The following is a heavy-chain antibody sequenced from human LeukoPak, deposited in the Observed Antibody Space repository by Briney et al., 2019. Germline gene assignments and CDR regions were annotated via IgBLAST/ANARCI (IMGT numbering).Heavy chain of an antibody. Sequence: SETLSLTCAVYGGSFSGYYWSWIRQPPGKGLEWIGEINHSGSTNYNPSLKSRVTISGDTSKNQFSLKLSSVTAADRAVYYCARDGGYCGDGGCYTDYWSQGTLVTVCS. CDR1: GGSFSGYY. D-gene: IGHD2-15*01. CDR2: INHSGST. CDR3: ARDGGYCGDGGCYTDY. J-gene: IGHJ4*02. V-gene: IGHV4-34*01.